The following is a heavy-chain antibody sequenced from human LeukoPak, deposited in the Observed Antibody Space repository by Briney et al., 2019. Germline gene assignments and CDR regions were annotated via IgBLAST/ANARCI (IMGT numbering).Heavy chain of an antibody. V-gene: IGHV7-4-1*02. Sequence: ASVTVSCKASGYTFTNYAMDWVRQAPGQGPEWMGWINTNTGNPTYAQGFTGRFVFSLDTSVSTAYPQISSLKAEDTAIYYCARGNPYYLDYWGQGTLVTVSS. CDR3: ARGNPYYLDY. CDR1: GYTFTNYA. J-gene: IGHJ4*02. CDR2: INTNTGNP.